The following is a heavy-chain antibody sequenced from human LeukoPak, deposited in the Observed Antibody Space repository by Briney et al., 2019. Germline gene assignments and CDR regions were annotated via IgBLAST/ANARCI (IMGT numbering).Heavy chain of an antibody. CDR1: GFTFSSYA. CDR3: ARIVVVPAASHGMDV. V-gene: IGHV3-23*01. CDR2: ISGSGGST. Sequence: GGSLRLSCAASGFTFSSYAMSWVRQAPGEGLEWVSAISGSGGSTYYADSVKGRFTISRDNSKNTLYLQMNSLRAEDTAVYYCARIVVVPAASHGMDVWGQGTTVTVSS. D-gene: IGHD2-2*01. J-gene: IGHJ6*02.